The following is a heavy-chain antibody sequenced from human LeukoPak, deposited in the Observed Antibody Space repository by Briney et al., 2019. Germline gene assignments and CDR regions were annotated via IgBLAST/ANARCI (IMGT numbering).Heavy chain of an antibody. CDR2: ISAYNGNT. D-gene: IGHD3-9*01. CDR3: ARVTIWYYDILTGYSTEYYFDY. V-gene: IGHV1-18*01. Sequence: ASVKVSCKASGYTFTSYGISWVRQAPGQGLEWMGWISAYNGNTNYAQNLQGRVTMTTDTSTSTAYMELRSPRSDDTAVYYCARVTIWYYDILTGYSTEYYFDYWGQGTLVTVSS. J-gene: IGHJ4*02. CDR1: GYTFTSYG.